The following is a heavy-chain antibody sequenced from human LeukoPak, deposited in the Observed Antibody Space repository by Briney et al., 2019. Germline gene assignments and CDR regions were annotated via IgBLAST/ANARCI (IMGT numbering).Heavy chain of an antibody. Sequence: PSETLSLTCTVSGDSVSSSAYYWGWVRRPPGKGLEWIGTIYYSGSPYYNPSLKSRVTISVDSSENQFSLKLSSVTAADTAVYYCARGTTGYCSGGSCPWRNWFDPWGQGTLVTVSS. CDR3: ARGTTGYCSGGSCPWRNWFDP. D-gene: IGHD2-15*01. CDR1: GDSVSSSAYY. J-gene: IGHJ5*02. V-gene: IGHV4-39*01. CDR2: IYYSGSP.